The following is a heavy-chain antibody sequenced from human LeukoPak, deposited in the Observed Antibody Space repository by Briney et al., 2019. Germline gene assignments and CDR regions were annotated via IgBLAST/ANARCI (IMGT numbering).Heavy chain of an antibody. Sequence: SETLSLTCTVSDDSITIYYWSWIRQPPGKGLEWIGYIDHTGITNYNPSLNSRVTISRDTAKNHFSLELSSATAADTAVYYCARDPVAGPFDYWGQGTLVTVSS. CDR3: ARDPVAGPFDY. D-gene: IGHD6-19*01. V-gene: IGHV4-59*01. J-gene: IGHJ4*02. CDR2: IDHTGIT. CDR1: DDSITIYY.